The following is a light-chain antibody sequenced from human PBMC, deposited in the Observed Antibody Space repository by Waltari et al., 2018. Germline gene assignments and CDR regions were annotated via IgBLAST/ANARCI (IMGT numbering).Light chain of an antibody. Sequence: QLVLTQSPSASASLGASVKLTCTLSSGHSSNVIAWHQQQAEKGPRYLMKVNSDGSHSKGDRIPARFSGSSSGAELYLTIANLQAGDEADYYFQTGGHGTWVFGGGTKLTVL. CDR2: VNSDGSH. J-gene: IGLJ3*02. V-gene: IGLV4-69*01. CDR3: QTGGHGTWV. CDR1: SGHSSNV.